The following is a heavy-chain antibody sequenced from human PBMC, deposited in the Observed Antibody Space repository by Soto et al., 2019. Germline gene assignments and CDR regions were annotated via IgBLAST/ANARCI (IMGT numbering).Heavy chain of an antibody. V-gene: IGHV3-66*01. Sequence: EVQLVESGGGLVQPGGSLRLSCAASGFTVSSNYMSWVRQAPGKGLEWVSVIYSGGSTYYADSVKGRFTISRDNSKNTLYLQMNGLRAEDTAVYYCARDRGYCSGGSCYGNNWFDPWGQGTLVTVSS. D-gene: IGHD2-15*01. CDR3: ARDRGYCSGGSCYGNNWFDP. J-gene: IGHJ5*02. CDR1: GFTVSSNY. CDR2: IYSGGST.